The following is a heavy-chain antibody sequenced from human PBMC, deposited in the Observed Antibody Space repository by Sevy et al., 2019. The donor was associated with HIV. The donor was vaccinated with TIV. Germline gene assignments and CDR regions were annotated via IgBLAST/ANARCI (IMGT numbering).Heavy chain of an antibody. D-gene: IGHD3-10*01. Sequence: SETLSLTCTVSGGSISSSSYYWGWIRQPPGKGLEWIGSIYYSGSTYYNPSLKSRVTISVDTSKNQFSFKLSSVTAADTAVYYCARPSGGYYGSGSYRGGYWFDPWGQGTLVTVSS. CDR3: ARPSGGYYGSGSYRGGYWFDP. V-gene: IGHV4-39*01. J-gene: IGHJ5*02. CDR2: IYYSGST. CDR1: GGSISSSSYY.